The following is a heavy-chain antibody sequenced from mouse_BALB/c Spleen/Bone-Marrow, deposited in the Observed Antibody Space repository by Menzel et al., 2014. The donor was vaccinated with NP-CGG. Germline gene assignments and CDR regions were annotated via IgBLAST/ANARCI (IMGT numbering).Heavy chain of an antibody. CDR1: GYSITSGYY. CDR3: ARLDGFAY. V-gene: IGHV3-6*02. J-gene: IGHJ3*01. Sequence: VQLQQSGPGLVKPSQSLSLTCSVTGYSITSGYYWNWLRQFPGTKLEWMGYISYDGSNNYNPSLKNRISITRDTSKNQFFLKLNAVTTEDTATYYGARLDGFAYWAQGTLVNVPA. CDR2: ISYDGSN.